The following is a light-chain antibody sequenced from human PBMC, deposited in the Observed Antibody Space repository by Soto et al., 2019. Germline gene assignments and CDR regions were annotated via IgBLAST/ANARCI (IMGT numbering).Light chain of an antibody. CDR3: QQSSSSPET. CDR1: QRIDNY. V-gene: IGKV1-39*01. Sequence: DIQMTQSPSSLSASVGDRVTITCRASQRIDNYLNWYQQKPGKAPNLLIYAASTLLSGVPSRFSGRGSGTHFTLTISSLQPEDFATYYCQQSSSSPETFGQGTKVEIK. J-gene: IGKJ1*01. CDR2: AAS.